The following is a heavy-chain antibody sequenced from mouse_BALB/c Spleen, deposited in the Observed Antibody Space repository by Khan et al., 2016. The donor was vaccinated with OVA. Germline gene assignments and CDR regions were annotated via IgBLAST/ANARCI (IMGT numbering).Heavy chain of an antibody. J-gene: IGHJ3*01. V-gene: IGHV1-7*01. Sequence: QVQLQQSGSELAKPGASVKMSCKASGYTFTSYWMHWVKQRPGQGLEWIGYINPATDYTEYNQKFKKKATLTADKSSSTAYMQLNSLTSEDSAVYYCVNHGSSSAWFTYWGQGTPVTVSA. CDR2: INPATDYT. D-gene: IGHD1-1*01. CDR3: VNHGSSSAWFTY. CDR1: GYTFTSYW.